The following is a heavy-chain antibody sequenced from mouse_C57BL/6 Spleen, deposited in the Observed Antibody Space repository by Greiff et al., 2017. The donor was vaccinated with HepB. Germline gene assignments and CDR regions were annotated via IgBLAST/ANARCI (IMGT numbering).Heavy chain of an antibody. J-gene: IGHJ1*03. CDR2: IYPGSGST. CDR3: ARGRLREGYFDV. Sequence: QVQLQQPGAELVKPGASVKMSCKASGYTFTSYWITWVKQRPGQGLEWIGDIYPGSGSTNYNEKFKSKATLTVDTSSSTAYMQLSSLTSEDSAVYYCARGRLREGYFDVWGTGTTVTVSS. V-gene: IGHV1-55*01. CDR1: GYTFTSYW.